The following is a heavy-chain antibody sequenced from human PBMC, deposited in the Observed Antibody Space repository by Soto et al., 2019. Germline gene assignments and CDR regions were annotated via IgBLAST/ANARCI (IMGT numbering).Heavy chain of an antibody. CDR3: AGDKGYDISCMDV. D-gene: IGHD3-9*01. V-gene: IGHV3-53*02. CDR1: GFTVSTNY. J-gene: IGHJ6*02. Sequence: EVQLVETGGGLIQPGGSLRLSCAASGFTVSTNYMSWVRQAPGKGLAWVSVIYSGGSTYYADSVKGRFTISRDNSKNTLYLQVNSLRAEDTAVYYCAGDKGYDISCMDVWGQGTTLTVSS. CDR2: IYSGGST.